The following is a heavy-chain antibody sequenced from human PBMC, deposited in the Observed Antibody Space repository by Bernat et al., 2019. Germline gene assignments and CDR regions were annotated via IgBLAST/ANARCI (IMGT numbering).Heavy chain of an antibody. D-gene: IGHD3-10*01. V-gene: IGHV3-9*01. CDR3: AKGLDYYGSGSYSY. CDR1: GFTFDDYA. Sequence: EVQLVESGGGLVQPGRSLRLSCAASGFTFDDYAMHWVRQAPGKGLEWVSGISWNSGSIGYADSVKGRFTISRDNAKNSLYLQMNSLRAEDTALYYCAKGLDYYGSGSYSYWGQGTLVIVSS. J-gene: IGHJ4*02. CDR2: ISWNSGSI.